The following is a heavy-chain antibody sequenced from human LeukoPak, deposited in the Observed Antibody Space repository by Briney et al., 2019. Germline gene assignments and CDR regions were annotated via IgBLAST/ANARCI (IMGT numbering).Heavy chain of an antibody. V-gene: IGHV1-8*02. CDR2: MNPNSGNT. J-gene: IGHJ4*02. CDR1: GYTFTNYD. Sequence: ASVNVSCKASGYTFTNYDINWVRQATGQGLEWMGWMNPNSGNTGFAQKFQGWVTMTRDTSISTAYMELSRLRSDDTAVYYCAREGDCSGGSCYWDYWGQGTLVTVSS. CDR3: AREGDCSGGSCYWDY. D-gene: IGHD2-15*01.